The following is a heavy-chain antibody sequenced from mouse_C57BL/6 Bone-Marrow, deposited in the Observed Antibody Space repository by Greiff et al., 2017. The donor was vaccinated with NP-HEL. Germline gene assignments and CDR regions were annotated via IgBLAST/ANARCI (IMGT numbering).Heavy chain of an antibody. CDR1: RFTFSSYA. D-gene: IGHD3-3*01. V-gene: IGHV5-4*01. J-gene: IGHJ2*01. CDR2: ISDGGSYT. Sequence: EVQRVESGGGLVKPGGSLKLSCAASRFTFSSYAMSWVRQTPEKRLEWVATISDGGSYTYYPDNVKGRFTISRDNAKNNLYLQMSHLKSEDTAMYYCAREGCLDYWGQGTTLTVSS. CDR3: AREGCLDY.